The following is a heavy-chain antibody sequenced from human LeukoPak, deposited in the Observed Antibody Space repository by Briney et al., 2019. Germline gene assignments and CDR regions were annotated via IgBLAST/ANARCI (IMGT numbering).Heavy chain of an antibody. Sequence: SETLSLTCAVYGGSFSGYYWSWIRQPPGKGLEWIGEINHSGSTNYNPSLKSRVTISVDTSKNQFSLKLSSVTAADTAVYYCARPHLRRDYYYYGMDVWGKGTTVTVPS. CDR1: GGSFSGYY. CDR3: ARPHLRRDYYYYGMDV. V-gene: IGHV4-34*01. CDR2: INHSGST. J-gene: IGHJ6*04.